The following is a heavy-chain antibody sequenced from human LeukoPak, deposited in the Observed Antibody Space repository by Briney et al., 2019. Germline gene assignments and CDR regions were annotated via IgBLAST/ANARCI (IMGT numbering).Heavy chain of an antibody. CDR1: GYTFNDFF. J-gene: IGHJ4*02. CDR3: ARSSPHDF. CDR2: INSNSGGT. V-gene: IGHV1-2*02. Sequence: GASVKVSCKASGYTFNDFFIHWVRQAPGHGLEWMGWINSNSGGTNYAQKFQGRVTMTRDTSISTAYMELSGLTSDDTAVYYCARSSPHDFWGQGTLVTVSS.